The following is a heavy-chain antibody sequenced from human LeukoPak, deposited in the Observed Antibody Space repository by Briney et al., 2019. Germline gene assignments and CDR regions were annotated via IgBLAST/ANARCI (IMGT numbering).Heavy chain of an antibody. CDR1: GFTFSDYY. CDR2: ISGSGRTI. J-gene: IGHJ4*02. Sequence: PGGSLRLSCAASGFTFSDYYMSWIRQAPGKGLEWVSYISGSGRTIYYADSVKGRFTISRDNAKNSLYLQMISLRAEDTAVYYCASGSGGSYYFDYWGQGTLVTFSS. D-gene: IGHD2-15*01. V-gene: IGHV3-11*01. CDR3: ASGSGGSYYFDY.